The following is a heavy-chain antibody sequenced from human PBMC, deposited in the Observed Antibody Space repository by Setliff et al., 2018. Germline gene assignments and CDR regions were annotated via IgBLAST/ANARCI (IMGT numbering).Heavy chain of an antibody. V-gene: IGHV4-59*11. CDR3: ALSDHYPFYYDY. D-gene: IGHD3-3*01. CDR1: GDYISSQY. CDR2: ISNRGST. J-gene: IGHJ4*02. Sequence: KPSETLSLTCTVSGDYISSQYWSRIRQPPGKGLEWIGYISNRGSTDYNPSLKSRVTISEDTSRSQFSLKLTSVTTADTAVYYCALSDHYPFYYDYWGLGTLVTVSS.